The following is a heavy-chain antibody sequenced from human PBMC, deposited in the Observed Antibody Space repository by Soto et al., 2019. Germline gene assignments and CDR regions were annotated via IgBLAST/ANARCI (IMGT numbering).Heavy chain of an antibody. D-gene: IGHD4-17*01. CDR2: IYYSGST. V-gene: IGHV4-39*01. CDR1: GGSISSSIYY. CDR3: ARHTTVTTRVDWFDP. Sequence: SETLSLTCTVSGGSISSSIYYWGWIRQPPGKGLEWIGSIYYSGSTYYNPSLKSRVTISVDTSKNQFSLKLSSVTAADTAVYYCARHTTVTTRVDWFDPWGQGTLVTVSS. J-gene: IGHJ5*02.